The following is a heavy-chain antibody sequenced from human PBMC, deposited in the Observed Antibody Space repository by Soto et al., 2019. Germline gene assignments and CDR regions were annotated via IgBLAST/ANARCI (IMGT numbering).Heavy chain of an antibody. J-gene: IGHJ4*02. Sequence: SVKVSCKASGGTFSIYAIIWVRQAPGQGLEWMGGIIPIFGTANYAQKFQGRVTITADESTSTLYLQMNSLKTEDTAVYYCTTGLSNGYYNFDYWGQGTPVTVSS. D-gene: IGHD3-22*01. CDR1: GGTFSIYA. CDR3: TTGLSNGYYNFDY. CDR2: IIPIFGTA. V-gene: IGHV1-69*13.